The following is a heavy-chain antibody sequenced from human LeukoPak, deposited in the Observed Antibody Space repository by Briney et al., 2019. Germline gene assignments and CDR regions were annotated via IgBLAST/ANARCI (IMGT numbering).Heavy chain of an antibody. Sequence: GGSLRLSCAASGFTFSTYSMYWVRQAPGKGPVWVSRMNSDGSSTSYADSVKGRFTISRDNAKNTLYLQMNSLRAEDTAVYYCAGDFGISEVYWGQGTLVTVSS. CDR3: AGDFGISEVY. V-gene: IGHV3-74*01. CDR2: MNSDGSST. D-gene: IGHD1-20*01. J-gene: IGHJ4*02. CDR1: GFTFSTYS.